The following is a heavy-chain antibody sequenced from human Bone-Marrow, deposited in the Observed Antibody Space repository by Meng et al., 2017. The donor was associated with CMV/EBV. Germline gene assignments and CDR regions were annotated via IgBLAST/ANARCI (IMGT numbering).Heavy chain of an antibody. D-gene: IGHD6-13*01. CDR3: AREWWWQQLGYGMDV. Sequence: ASVKVSCKASGYTFTGYYMHWVRQAPGQGLEWMGWINPNSGGTNYAQKFQGRVTMTRDTSISTDYMELSRLRADDTAVYYCAREWWWQQLGYGMDVWGQGPTVTVSS. V-gene: IGHV1-2*02. CDR1: GYTFTGYY. J-gene: IGHJ6*02. CDR2: INPNSGGT.